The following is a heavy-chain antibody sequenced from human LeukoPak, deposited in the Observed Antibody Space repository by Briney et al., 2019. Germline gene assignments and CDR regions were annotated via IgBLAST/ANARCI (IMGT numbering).Heavy chain of an antibody. CDR2: ISSSSSYI. Sequence: GGSLRLSCAASGFTFSSYSMNWVRQAPGKGLEWVSSISSSSSYIYYADSVKGRFTISRANAKNSLYLQMNSLRAEDTAVYYCARDGTLWFGINWFDPWGQGTLVTVSS. V-gene: IGHV3-21*01. D-gene: IGHD3-10*01. CDR1: GFTFSSYS. CDR3: ARDGTLWFGINWFDP. J-gene: IGHJ5*02.